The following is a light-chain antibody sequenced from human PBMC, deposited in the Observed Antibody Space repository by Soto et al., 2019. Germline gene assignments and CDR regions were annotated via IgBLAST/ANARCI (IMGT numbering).Light chain of an antibody. CDR2: EVD. CDR3: SSYAGSNNYV. V-gene: IGLV2-8*01. CDR1: SSDVGAYDY. Sequence: QSVLTQPPSASGSPGQSVTISCTGTSSDVGAYDYVSWYQQHPGKAPKLLIYEVDHRPSGVPDRFSGSKSGNTASLTVSGLQAEDEAYYYCSSYAGSNNYVFGTGTKVTVL. J-gene: IGLJ1*01.